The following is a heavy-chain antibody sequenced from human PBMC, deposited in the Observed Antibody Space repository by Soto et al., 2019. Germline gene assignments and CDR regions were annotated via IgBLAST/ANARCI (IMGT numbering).Heavy chain of an antibody. V-gene: IGHV4-34*01. CDR1: GGSFSGYY. D-gene: IGHD2-15*01. Sequence: PSETLSLTCAVYGGSFSGYYWSWIRQPPGKGLEWIGEINHSGSTNYNPSLKSRVTISVDTSKNQFSLKLSSVTAADTAVYYCARGRGYCSGGSCHNYFDYWGQGTLVTV. CDR2: INHSGST. J-gene: IGHJ4*02. CDR3: ARGRGYCSGGSCHNYFDY.